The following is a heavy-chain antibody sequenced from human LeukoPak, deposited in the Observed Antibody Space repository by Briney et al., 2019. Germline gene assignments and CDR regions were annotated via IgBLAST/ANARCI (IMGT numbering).Heavy chain of an antibody. D-gene: IGHD4-23*01. CDR3: AKDPPTPTVVSWRVDSSGGWFDP. CDR1: GFTFDRSA. Sequence: GGSLRLSCAASGFTFDRSAMNWVRQAPGKGLEWVSASGTDGDTYYADSVKGRFTISRDNSKNTLYLQMTSLRAEDTAVYYCAKDPPTPTVVSWRVDSSGGWFDPWGQGTLVTVSS. CDR2: SGTDGDT. V-gene: IGHV3-23*01. J-gene: IGHJ5*02.